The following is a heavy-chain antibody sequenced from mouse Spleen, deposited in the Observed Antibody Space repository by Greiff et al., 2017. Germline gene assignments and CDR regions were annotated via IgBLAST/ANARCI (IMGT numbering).Heavy chain of an antibody. Sequence: EVQLQQSGPELVKPGASVKISCKASGYTFTDYYMNWVKQSHGKSLEWIGDINPNNGGTSYNQKFKGKATLTVDKSSSTAYMELRRRRSDDDAVYYCARDDGYYGFDYWGQGTLVTVSA. V-gene: IGHV1-26*01. CDR1: GYTFTDYY. J-gene: IGHJ3*01. D-gene: IGHD2-3*01. CDR2: INPNNGGT. CDR3: ARDDGYYGFDY.